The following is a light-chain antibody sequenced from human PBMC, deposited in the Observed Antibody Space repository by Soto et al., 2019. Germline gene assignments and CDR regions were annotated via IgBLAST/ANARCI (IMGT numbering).Light chain of an antibody. J-gene: IGKJ1*01. CDR1: QGIRND. Sequence: DMRMSQAQFSLSASVEERVTITWLASQGIRNDLGWYQQKPGKAPKRLIYAASSLQSGVPSRFGGSGSGTEFTLTISSLQPEDFPTYCSLQHNSYPRTFGQGTKVDI. CDR2: AAS. V-gene: IGKV1-17*01. CDR3: LQHNSYPRT.